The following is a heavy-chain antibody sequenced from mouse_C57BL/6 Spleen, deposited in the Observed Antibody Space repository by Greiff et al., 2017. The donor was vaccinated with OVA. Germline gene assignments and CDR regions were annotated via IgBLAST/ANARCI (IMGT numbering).Heavy chain of an antibody. D-gene: IGHD2-4*01. J-gene: IGHJ3*01. CDR1: GYAFTNYL. Sequence: QVQLQQSGAELVRPGTSVKVSCKASGYAFTNYLIEWVKQRPGQGLEWIGVINPGSGGTNSNEKFKGKATLTADKSSSTAYMQLSSLTSEDSAVYFCARRGYDYDVTWFAYWGQGTLVTVSA. CDR2: INPGSGGT. CDR3: ARRGYDYDVTWFAY. V-gene: IGHV1-54*01.